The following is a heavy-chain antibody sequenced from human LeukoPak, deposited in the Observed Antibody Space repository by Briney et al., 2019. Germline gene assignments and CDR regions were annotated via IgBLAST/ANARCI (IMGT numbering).Heavy chain of an antibody. CDR2: ISSSSSYI. V-gene: IGHV3-21*01. CDR1: GFTFSSYS. Sequence: GGSLRLSCGASGFTFSSYSMNWVRLAPGKGLEWVSSISSSSSYIYYADSVKGRFTISRDNAKNSLYLQMNSLRAEDTAVYYCARGIAVAGTRDAFDIWGQGTMVTVSS. CDR3: ARGIAVAGTRDAFDI. D-gene: IGHD6-19*01. J-gene: IGHJ3*02.